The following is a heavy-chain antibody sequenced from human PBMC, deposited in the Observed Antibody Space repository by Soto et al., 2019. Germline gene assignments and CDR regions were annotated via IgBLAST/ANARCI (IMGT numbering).Heavy chain of an antibody. CDR1: GVTLSNFW. CDR2: ISSDGSSS. V-gene: IGHV3-74*01. CDR3: TRGDTSQLLPHFDY. J-gene: IGHJ4*02. Sequence: EVELEESGGGLVQPGGSLRLSCAASGVTLSNFWVHWVRQVPGKGLMWVSRISSDGSSSSYADSVKGRFTISRDNSKKTVFLQMNSLGVEDSGVYYCTRGDTSQLLPHFDYWGQGTLVTVSS. D-gene: IGHD2-2*01.